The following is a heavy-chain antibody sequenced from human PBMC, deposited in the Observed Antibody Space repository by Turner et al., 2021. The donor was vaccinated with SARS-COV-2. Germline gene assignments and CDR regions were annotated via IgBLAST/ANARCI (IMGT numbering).Heavy chain of an antibody. CDR1: GFTFSIYW. CDR2: IKQDGSEK. CDR3: ARLAGSSWHFDY. Sequence: EVQLVESGGGLVQPGGSLRLSCAASGFTFSIYWMSWVRQAPGKGLEGVANIKQDGSEKYYVDSVKGRFTISRDNAKNSLYLQMNSPRAEDTAVYYCARLAGSSWHFDYWGQGTLVTVSS. D-gene: IGHD6-13*01. V-gene: IGHV3-7*01. J-gene: IGHJ4*02.